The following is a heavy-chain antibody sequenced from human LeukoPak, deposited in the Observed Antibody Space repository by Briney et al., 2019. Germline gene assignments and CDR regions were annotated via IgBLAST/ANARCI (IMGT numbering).Heavy chain of an antibody. CDR1: GGSISSGGYY. CDR3: ARAATGTTLLSTYFDY. Sequence: SETLSLTCTVSGGSISSGGYYWSWIRQPPGKGLEWIGYFYYSGSTNYSPSLKSRLTISGDTSKNQFSLKVNSVTAADTAVYYCARAATGTTLLSTYFDYWGQGTLVTVSS. J-gene: IGHJ4*02. V-gene: IGHV4-61*08. D-gene: IGHD1-1*01. CDR2: FYYSGST.